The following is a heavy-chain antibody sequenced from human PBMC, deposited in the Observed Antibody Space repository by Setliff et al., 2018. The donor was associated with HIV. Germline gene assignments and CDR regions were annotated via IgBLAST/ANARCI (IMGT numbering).Heavy chain of an antibody. CDR2: IYYSGFT. D-gene: IGHD3-3*01. CDR3: ARTYYDFWSGSYSYKWFDP. CDR1: GGSISSGSHY. J-gene: IGHJ5*02. Sequence: SETLSLTCTVSGGSISSGSHYWSWIRQPPGKGLEWIGYIYYSGFTNYNPSLKSRVTISIDTSKNQFSLKLSSVTAADTAFYYCARTYYDFWSGSYSYKWFDPWGQGTLVTVSS. V-gene: IGHV4-61*01.